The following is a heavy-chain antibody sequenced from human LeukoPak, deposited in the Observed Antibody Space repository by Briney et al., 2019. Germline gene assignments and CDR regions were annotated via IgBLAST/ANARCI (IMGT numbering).Heavy chain of an antibody. CDR3: AKAPGEKLLWFGEPLDY. J-gene: IGHJ4*02. Sequence: GGSLRLSCAASGFTFSSYGMHWVRQAPGKGLEWVAFIRYDGSNKYYADSVKGRFTISRDNSKNTLYLQMNSLRAEDTAVYYCAKAPGEKLLWFGEPLDYWGQGTLVTVSS. V-gene: IGHV3-30*02. CDR1: GFTFSSYG. D-gene: IGHD3-10*01. CDR2: IRYDGSNK.